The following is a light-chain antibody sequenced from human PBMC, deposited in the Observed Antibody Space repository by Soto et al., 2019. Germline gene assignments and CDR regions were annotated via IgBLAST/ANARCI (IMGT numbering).Light chain of an antibody. Sequence: QSVLTQPPSASGSPGQSVTISCTGTSSDIGAYNSVSWYQQHPGKAPKLMIYEVNKRPLGVPERFSGSKSGTTASLTVSGLQADDEADYYCSSSAGTHSFVLFGGGTKLTVL. V-gene: IGLV2-8*01. CDR1: SSDIGAYNS. J-gene: IGLJ3*02. CDR2: EVN. CDR3: SSSAGTHSFVL.